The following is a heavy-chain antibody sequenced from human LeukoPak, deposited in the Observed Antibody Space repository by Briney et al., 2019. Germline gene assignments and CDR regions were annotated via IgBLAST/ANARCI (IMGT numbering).Heavy chain of an antibody. CDR2: VFYTGSA. CDR1: GDSIGSSNYY. J-gene: IGHJ6*03. Sequence: SETLSLTCTVSGDSIGSSNYYWGWIRQPPGKGLEWIGSVFYTGSAYYNSSLKSRVIISVDTSKNQFSLRLNSVTAADMAVYYCIRQWLWRAVWGKGTTVTVSS. CDR3: IRQWLWRAV. D-gene: IGHD6-19*01. V-gene: IGHV4-39*07.